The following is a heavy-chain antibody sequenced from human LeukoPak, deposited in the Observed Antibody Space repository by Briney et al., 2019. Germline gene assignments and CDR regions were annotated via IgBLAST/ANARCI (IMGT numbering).Heavy chain of an antibody. V-gene: IGHV3-30*04. Sequence: PGKSLTLSCVVSGFNFDNFAMHWVRQPLGKGLEWVAVISHDGRTKYYADSMKGRITISRDNSKNTLYLQMNSLRPEDTAIYYCAREGVSTVTSILVVISFDYWGQGALVTVSS. CDR1: GFNFDNFA. D-gene: IGHD3-22*01. CDR2: ISHDGRTK. J-gene: IGHJ4*02. CDR3: AREGVSTVTSILVVISFDY.